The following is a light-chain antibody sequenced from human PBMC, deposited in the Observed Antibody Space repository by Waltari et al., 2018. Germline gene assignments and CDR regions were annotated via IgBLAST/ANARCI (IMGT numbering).Light chain of an antibody. V-gene: IGKV2-30*01. J-gene: IGKJ4*01. CDR3: MQATYWPHT. Sequence: DVVLTQSPLSLPVTLGQPASISCRSSQGLVYSDGNTYLNWFQQRSGQSPRRLIYKISNRDSGVPDRFSGSGSGPDVTLKISRVESEYVGIYYCMQATYWPHTFGGVTKVEIK. CDR1: QGLVYSDGNTY. CDR2: KIS.